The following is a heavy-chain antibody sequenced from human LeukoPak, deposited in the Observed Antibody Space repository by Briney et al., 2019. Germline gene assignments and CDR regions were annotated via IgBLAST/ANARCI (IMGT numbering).Heavy chain of an antibody. Sequence: SQTLSLTCAVSGGSISSGGYSWSWIRQPPGKGLEWIGYIYHSGSTYYNPSLKSRVTLSVDKSKNQFSLELSSVTAADTAVYYCARGPSVAAHLDYWGQGTLVTVSS. CDR3: ARGPSVAAHLDY. V-gene: IGHV4-30-2*01. CDR2: IYHSGST. CDR1: GGSISSGGYS. J-gene: IGHJ4*02. D-gene: IGHD5-12*01.